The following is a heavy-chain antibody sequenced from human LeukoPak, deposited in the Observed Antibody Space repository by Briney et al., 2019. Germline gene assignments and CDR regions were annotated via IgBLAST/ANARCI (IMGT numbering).Heavy chain of an antibody. Sequence: GGSLRLSCAASGFTFSNYAMNWVRQAPGKGLEWVSAISGSGGSTYYADSVKGRFTISRDNSKNTLYLQMNSLRAEDTAVYSCAKGRAGGSYDYWGQGTLVTVSS. CDR3: AKGRAGGSYDY. CDR1: GFTFSNYA. V-gene: IGHV3-23*01. D-gene: IGHD1-26*01. CDR2: ISGSGGST. J-gene: IGHJ4*02.